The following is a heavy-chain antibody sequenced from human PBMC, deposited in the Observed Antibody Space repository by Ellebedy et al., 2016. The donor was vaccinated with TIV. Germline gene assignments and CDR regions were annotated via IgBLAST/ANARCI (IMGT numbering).Heavy chain of an antibody. Sequence: GGSLRLXXAASGFTFSSYSMNWVRQAPGKGLEWVSYISSSSSTIYYADSVKGRFTISRDNAKNSLYLQMNSLRDEDTAAYYCARWTGRITIFGVVNDYGMDVWGQGTTVTVSS. CDR1: GFTFSSYS. CDR3: ARWTGRITIFGVVNDYGMDV. V-gene: IGHV3-48*02. J-gene: IGHJ6*02. CDR2: ISSSSSTI. D-gene: IGHD3-3*01.